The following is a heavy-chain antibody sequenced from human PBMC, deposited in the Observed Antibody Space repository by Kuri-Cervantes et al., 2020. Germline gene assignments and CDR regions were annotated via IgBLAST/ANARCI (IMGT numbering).Heavy chain of an antibody. D-gene: IGHD1-14*01. CDR3: ARTSDY. J-gene: IGHJ4*02. CDR1: GFTFSSFT. V-gene: IGHV3-23*01. Sequence: GESLKISCAASGFTFSSFTMSWVRQAPGKGLEWVSDISGSGENTYYADSGKGQFTISRDNSKNTLYLQKSSLRVEDTAVYYCARTSDYWGQGTLVTVSS. CDR2: ISGSGENT.